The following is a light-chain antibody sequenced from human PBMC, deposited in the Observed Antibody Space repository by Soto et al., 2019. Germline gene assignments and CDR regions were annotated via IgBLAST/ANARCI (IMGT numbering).Light chain of an antibody. Sequence: DIQLTQSPSSLSASVGDRVPITCRASHSINDWLAWYQQKPGKAPRLLIYDASSLESGVPARFSGSGSGTEFSLTITDLQPEDFATYYCQQYHGFWFGQGTKVDIK. CDR1: HSINDW. CDR2: DAS. CDR3: QQYHGFW. J-gene: IGKJ1*01. V-gene: IGKV1-5*01.